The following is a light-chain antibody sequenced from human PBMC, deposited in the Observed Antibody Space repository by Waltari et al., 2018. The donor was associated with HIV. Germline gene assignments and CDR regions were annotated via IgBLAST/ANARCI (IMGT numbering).Light chain of an antibody. V-gene: IGLV1-44*01. CDR1: SSNIGSNT. CDR2: SNH. CDR3: AAWDDSLNGVV. Sequence: QSVLTQPPSSSGTPGQRVTISCSGSSSNIGSNTVDWYQHPPGTAPKLLIYSNHQRPSGVPDRFSGSKSGTSASLAISGLQSEDEADYYCAAWDDSLNGVVFGGGTKLTVL. J-gene: IGLJ2*01.